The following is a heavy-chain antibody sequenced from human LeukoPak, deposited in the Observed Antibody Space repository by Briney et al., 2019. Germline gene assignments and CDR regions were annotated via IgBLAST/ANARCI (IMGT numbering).Heavy chain of an antibody. V-gene: IGHV3-33*01. CDR1: GFTFSSYG. J-gene: IGHJ3*02. CDR3: ARDQVRDYDSSGYYLHAFDI. D-gene: IGHD3-22*01. Sequence: GGSLTLSCAASGFTFSSYGMHWVRQAPGKGLEWVAVIWYDGSNKYYADSVKGRFTISRDNSKNTLYLQMNSLRAEDTAVYYCARDQVRDYDSSGYYLHAFDIWGQGTMVTVSS. CDR2: IWYDGSNK.